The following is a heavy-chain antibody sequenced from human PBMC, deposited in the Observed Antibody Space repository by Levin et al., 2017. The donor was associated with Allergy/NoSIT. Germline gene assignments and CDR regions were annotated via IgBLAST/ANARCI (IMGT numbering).Heavy chain of an antibody. CDR1: GFAFSNYW. CDR2: IKQDGSEK. V-gene: IGHV3-7*04. Sequence: PGESLKISCAASGFAFSNYWMTWVRQAPGKGLEWVANIKQDGSEKYYVDSVKGRFTISRDNTKNSLYLRMNSLRGEDTAVYYCAREARGSAAAQDWGQGTLVTVSS. J-gene: IGHJ4*02. D-gene: IGHD6-13*01. CDR3: AREARGSAAAQD.